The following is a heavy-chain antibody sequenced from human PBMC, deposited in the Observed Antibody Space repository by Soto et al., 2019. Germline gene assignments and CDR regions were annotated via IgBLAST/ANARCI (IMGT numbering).Heavy chain of an antibody. Sequence: PSETLSLTCTVSGGSISSYYWSWIRQPPGKGLKWIGYIYYSGSTNYNPSLKSLVTISVDTSKNQFSLKLSSVTAADTAVYYCARAQIIAAAGTNWFDPWGQGTLVTVS. D-gene: IGHD6-13*01. V-gene: IGHV4-59*01. CDR3: ARAQIIAAAGTNWFDP. J-gene: IGHJ5*02. CDR1: GGSISSYY. CDR2: IYYSGST.